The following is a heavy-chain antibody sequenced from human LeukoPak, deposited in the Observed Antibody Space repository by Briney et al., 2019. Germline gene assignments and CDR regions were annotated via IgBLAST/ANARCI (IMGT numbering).Heavy chain of an antibody. J-gene: IGHJ4*02. V-gene: IGHV3-7*01. D-gene: IGHD5-18*01. Sequence: GGSLRLSCAASGFTFSSYWMSWVRQAPGKGLEWVANIKQDGSEKYYVDSVKGRFTISRDNAKTSLYLQMNSLRAEDTAVYYCARDLSGIAGYTYGRGIDYWGQGTLVTVSS. CDR3: ARDLSGIAGYTYGRGIDY. CDR1: GFTFSSYW. CDR2: IKQDGSEK.